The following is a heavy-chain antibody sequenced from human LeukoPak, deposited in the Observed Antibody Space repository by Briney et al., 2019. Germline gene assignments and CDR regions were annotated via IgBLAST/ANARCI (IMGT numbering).Heavy chain of an antibody. D-gene: IGHD6-19*01. J-gene: IGHJ4*02. CDR3: AKGKVRVAVAGNFDY. CDR1: GFTFSSYA. V-gene: IGHV3-23*01. CDR2: ISGSGGST. Sequence: GGSLRLSCAASGFTFSSYAMSWVRQAPGQGLVWVSDISGSGGSTYYAGSVKGRFTISRDNSKNTLYLQMNSLRAEDTAVYYCAKGKVRVAVAGNFDYWGQGTLVTVSS.